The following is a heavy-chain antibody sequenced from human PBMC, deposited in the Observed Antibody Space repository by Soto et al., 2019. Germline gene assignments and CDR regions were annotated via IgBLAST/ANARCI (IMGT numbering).Heavy chain of an antibody. CDR3: AKGGNSYGHPYSGSSGSYFDY. CDR2: ISGSGGST. CDR1: GFTFSSYA. D-gene: IGHD3-22*01. Sequence: GGSLRLSCAASGFTFSSYAMSWVRQAPGKGLEWVSAISGSGGSTYYADSVKGRFTISRDNSKNTLYLQMNSLRAEDTAVYYCAKGGNSYGHPYSGSSGSYFDYWGQGTLVTVSS. V-gene: IGHV3-23*01. J-gene: IGHJ4*02.